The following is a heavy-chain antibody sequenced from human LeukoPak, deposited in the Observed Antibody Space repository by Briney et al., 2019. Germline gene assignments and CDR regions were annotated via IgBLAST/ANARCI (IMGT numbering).Heavy chain of an antibody. CDR1: GGSIRSGSYY. CDR2: IYTSGST. V-gene: IGHV4-61*02. Sequence: SETLSLTCTVSGGSIRSGSYYWSGIRQPAGKGLEWIGRIYTSGSTNYNPSLKSRVTISVDTSKNQFSLKLSSVTAADTAVYYCARAMVADAFDIWGQGTMVTVSS. D-gene: IGHD2-15*01. J-gene: IGHJ3*02. CDR3: ARAMVADAFDI.